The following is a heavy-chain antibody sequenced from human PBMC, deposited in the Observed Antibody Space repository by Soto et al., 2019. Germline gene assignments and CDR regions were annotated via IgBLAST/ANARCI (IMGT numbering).Heavy chain of an antibody. CDR1: GDSISGSPYY. V-gene: IGHV4-39*01. J-gene: IGHJ4*02. Sequence: QVQLQESGPGLVMPSETLSLTCTVSGDSISGSPYYWGWIRQPPGKRLEWIGSIFYDGYTVYTPSLKRRVSISVDTSKTQFSLKLTSVAAADTATYFCARLQTAVPHYWGQGILVTVSS. CDR2: IFYDGYT. CDR3: ARLQTAVPHY. D-gene: IGHD6-13*01.